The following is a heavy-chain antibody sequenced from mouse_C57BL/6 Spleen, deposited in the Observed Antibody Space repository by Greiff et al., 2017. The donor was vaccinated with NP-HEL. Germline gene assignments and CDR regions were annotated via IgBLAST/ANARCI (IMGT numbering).Heavy chain of an antibody. D-gene: IGHD1-1*01. CDR3: TGRVTYYYGSSPYYFDY. CDR2: IRLKSDNYAT. V-gene: IGHV6-3*01. J-gene: IGHJ2*01. Sequence: DVQLQESGGGLVQPGGSMKLSCVASGFTFSNYWMNWVRQSPEKGLEWVAQIRLKSDNYATHYAESVKGRFTISRDDSKSSVYLQMNNLRAEDTGIYYCTGRVTYYYGSSPYYFDYWGQGTTLTVSS. CDR1: GFTFSNYW.